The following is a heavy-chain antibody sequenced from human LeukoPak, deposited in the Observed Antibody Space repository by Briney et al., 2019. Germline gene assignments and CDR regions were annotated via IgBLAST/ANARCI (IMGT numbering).Heavy chain of an antibody. CDR3: AKDRKSRDLDSLDI. CDR1: GFTFSSYS. D-gene: IGHD5-24*01. CDR2: ISSSNGYI. V-gene: IGHV3-21*01. J-gene: IGHJ3*02. Sequence: GGSLRLSCAASGFTFSSYSMNWVRQAPGKGLEWVSSISSSNGYIYYADSVKGRFTTSRDNAKNSLYLQMNSLRVEDTAVYYCAKDRKSRDLDSLDIWGQGTMVTVSS.